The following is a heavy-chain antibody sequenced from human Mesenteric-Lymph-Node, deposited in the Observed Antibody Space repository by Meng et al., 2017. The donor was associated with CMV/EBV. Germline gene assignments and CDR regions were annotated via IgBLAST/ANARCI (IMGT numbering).Heavy chain of an antibody. CDR1: GFTFSSYA. Sequence: GESLKISCAASGFTFSSYAMHWVRQAPGKGLEWVSYISIINSTIYYADSVKGRFTISRDNAKNSLYLQLTSLRAEDTAVYYCARDYAGLNDYWGQGTLVTVSS. CDR3: ARDYAGLNDY. V-gene: IGHV3-48*04. J-gene: IGHJ4*02. D-gene: IGHD3-16*01. CDR2: ISIINSTI.